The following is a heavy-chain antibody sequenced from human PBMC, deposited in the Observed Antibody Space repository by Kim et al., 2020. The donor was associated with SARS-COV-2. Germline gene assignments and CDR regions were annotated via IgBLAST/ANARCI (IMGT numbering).Heavy chain of an antibody. CDR2: ISWNSGSI. V-gene: IGHV3-9*01. CDR1: GFTFDDYA. Sequence: GGSLRLSCAASGFTFDDYAMHWVRQAPGKGLEWVSGISWNSGSIGYADSVKGRFTISRDNAKNSLYLQMNSLRAEDTALYYCAKDVQLSYYYYGMDVWGPETTVTVSS. D-gene: IGHD6-13*01. CDR3: AKDVQLSYYYYGMDV. J-gene: IGHJ6*02.